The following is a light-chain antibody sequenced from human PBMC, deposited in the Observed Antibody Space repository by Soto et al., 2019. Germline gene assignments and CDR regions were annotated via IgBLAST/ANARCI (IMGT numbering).Light chain of an antibody. V-gene: IGKV1-5*03. CDR1: QSISSW. J-gene: IGKJ1*01. Sequence: DIQMTQSPSTLSASVGDRVTITCRASQSISSWLAWYQQKPGKAPKLLIYKATSLESGVPSRFSGSRSGTEFPLTISSLQPEDFATYYCQQYNTYWTFGQGTKVEIK. CDR2: KAT. CDR3: QQYNTYWT.